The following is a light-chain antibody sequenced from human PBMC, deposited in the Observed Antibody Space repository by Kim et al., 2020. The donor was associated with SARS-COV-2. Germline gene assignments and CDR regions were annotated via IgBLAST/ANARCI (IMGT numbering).Light chain of an antibody. J-gene: IGLJ3*02. V-gene: IGLV2-14*03. CDR1: SSDVGANDY. Sequence: QSALTQPASVYGSAGQSITISCTGTSSDVGANDYVSWFQQHPGRAPKVVIFDVTERPSGVSSRFSGSKSGNTASLTISGLQAEDEADYYCVSFTTIDTWVFGGGTQLTVL. CDR2: DVT. CDR3: VSFTTIDTWV.